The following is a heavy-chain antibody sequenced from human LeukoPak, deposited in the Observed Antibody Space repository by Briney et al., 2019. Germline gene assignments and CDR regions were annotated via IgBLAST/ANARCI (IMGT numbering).Heavy chain of an antibody. Sequence: GGSLRLSCVASGFTFSDYGMHWVRQAPGKGLEWVAFTRSDGSNTYYADSVRGRFTISRDNSKNTLYLQMNSLRPEDTAVFYCAKGNDFWGGYYYYYYMDVWGKGTTVIASS. CDR2: TRSDGSNT. CDR3: AKGNDFWGGYYYYYYMDV. V-gene: IGHV3-30*02. J-gene: IGHJ6*03. CDR1: GFTFSDYG. D-gene: IGHD3-3*01.